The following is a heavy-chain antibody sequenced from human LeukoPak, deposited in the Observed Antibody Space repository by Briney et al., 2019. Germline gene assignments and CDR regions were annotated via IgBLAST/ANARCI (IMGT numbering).Heavy chain of an antibody. D-gene: IGHD3-10*01. CDR1: GFTFSSYW. J-gene: IGHJ4*02. CDR3: AGGSYYWVY. CDR2: LKQDGSEK. Sequence: GGSLRLSCAASGFTFSSYWMSWVRQAPGKGLEWVANLKQDGSEKSYVDSVKGRFTISRDNAKNSLYLQMNSLRAEDTAMYYCAGGSYYWVYWGQGTLVTVSS. V-gene: IGHV3-7*05.